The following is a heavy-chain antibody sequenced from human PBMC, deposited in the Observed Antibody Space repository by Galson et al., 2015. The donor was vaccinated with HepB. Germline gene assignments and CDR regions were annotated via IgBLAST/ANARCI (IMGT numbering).Heavy chain of an antibody. CDR2: IKEDGSER. CDR1: GFTFGTYW. D-gene: IGHD1-14*01. J-gene: IGHJ3*02. CDR3: ASPYRVDAFDI. V-gene: IGHV3-7*03. Sequence: SLRLSCAGSGFTFGTYWMTWVRQAPGEGLEWVAKIKEDGSERYYVDSVKDRLTISRDNSKNTLYLQMNSLRAEDTAVYYCASPYRVDAFDIWGQGTMVTVSS.